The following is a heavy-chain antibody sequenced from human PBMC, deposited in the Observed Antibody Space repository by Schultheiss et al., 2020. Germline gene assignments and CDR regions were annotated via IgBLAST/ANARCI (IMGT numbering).Heavy chain of an antibody. V-gene: IGHV3-30*03. J-gene: IGHJ4*02. CDR3: ARDPAVELERLGYHFDY. Sequence: GGSLRLSCAASGFTFSSYGMHWVRQAPGKGLEWVAVISYDGSNKYYADSVKGRFTISRDNSKNTLYLQMNSLRAEDTAVYYCARDPAVELERLGYHFDYWGQGTLVNVYS. D-gene: IGHD1-1*01. CDR2: ISYDGSNK. CDR1: GFTFSSYG.